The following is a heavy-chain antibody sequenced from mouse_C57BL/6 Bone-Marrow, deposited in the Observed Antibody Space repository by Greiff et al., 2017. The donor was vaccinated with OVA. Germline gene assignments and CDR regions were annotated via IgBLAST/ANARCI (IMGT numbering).Heavy chain of an antibody. D-gene: IGHD1-1*01. Sequence: EVKVVESGGGLVQPGGSLKLSCAASGFTFSDYYMYWVRQTPEQRLEWVAYISNGGGSTYYPDTVKGRFTISRDNAKNTLYLQMSRLKAEDTAMYYCARPFYYYGSSPFAYWGQGTLVTVSA. CDR2: ISNGGGST. J-gene: IGHJ3*01. V-gene: IGHV5-12*01. CDR3: ARPFYYYGSSPFAY. CDR1: GFTFSDYY.